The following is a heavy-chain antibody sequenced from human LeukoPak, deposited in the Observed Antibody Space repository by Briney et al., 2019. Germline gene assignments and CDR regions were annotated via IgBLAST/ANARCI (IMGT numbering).Heavy chain of an antibody. J-gene: IGHJ4*02. CDR1: GGSTSSSSYY. D-gene: IGHD4-17*01. V-gene: IGHV4-39*01. CDR3: ARHGGYGDYIFDY. CDR2: IYYSGST. Sequence: PSETLSLTCTVSGGSTSSSSYYWGWIRQPPGKGLEWIGSIYYSGSTYYNPSLKSRVTISVDTSKNQFSLKLSSVTAADTAVYYCARHGGYGDYIFDYWGQGTLVTVSS.